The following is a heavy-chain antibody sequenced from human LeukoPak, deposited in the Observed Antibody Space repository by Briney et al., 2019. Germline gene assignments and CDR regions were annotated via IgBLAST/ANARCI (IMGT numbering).Heavy chain of an antibody. CDR1: GSTFTNFD. Sequence: PAASVKVSCKASGSTFTNFDINWVRQATGQGLEWMGWMSPNNGNRGYAQKFQGRITLTRNTSISTAYMELSSLRSEDTAVYYCARGRSASSSTDYWSQGTLVTVSS. V-gene: IGHV1-8*03. CDR3: ARGRSASSSTDY. J-gene: IGHJ4*02. CDR2: MSPNNGNR. D-gene: IGHD6-6*01.